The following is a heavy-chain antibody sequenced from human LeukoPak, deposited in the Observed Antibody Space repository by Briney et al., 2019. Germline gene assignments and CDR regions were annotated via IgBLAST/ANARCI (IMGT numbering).Heavy chain of an antibody. D-gene: IGHD6-19*01. J-gene: IGHJ4*02. CDR1: GGSISSYY. Sequence: PSETLPLTCTVSGGSISSYYWSWIRQPAGKGLEWIGRIYTSGSTNYNPSLKSRVTMSVDKSKNQFSLKVSSVTAADTAVYYCARIAVAGFDYWGQGTLVTVSS. CDR2: IYTSGST. V-gene: IGHV4-4*07. CDR3: ARIAVAGFDY.